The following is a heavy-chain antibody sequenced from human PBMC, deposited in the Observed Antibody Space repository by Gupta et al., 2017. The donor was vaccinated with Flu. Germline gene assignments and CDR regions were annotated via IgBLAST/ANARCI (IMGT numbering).Heavy chain of an antibody. Sequence: VQLVESGGGLVEPGGSLRLSCAASGFSFSDYTMRWVRQAPGKGLEWVSSINSDSVYIYYADSVRGRFTISRDNAEDSLFLQMNSLGAEDTAIYYCSRDDDSTSYYGLDVWGQGTAVPVS. J-gene: IGHJ6*02. CDR1: GFSFSDYT. V-gene: IGHV3-21*02. CDR3: SRDDDSTSYYGLDV. CDR2: INSDSVYI. D-gene: IGHD3-22*01.